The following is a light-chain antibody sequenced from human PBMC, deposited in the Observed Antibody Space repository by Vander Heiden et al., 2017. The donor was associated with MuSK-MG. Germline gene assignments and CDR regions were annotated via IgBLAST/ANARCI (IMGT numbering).Light chain of an antibody. CDR3: QSYDSSLSGSMV. V-gene: IGLV1-40*01. J-gene: IGLJ2*01. CDR2: GIS. CDR1: SSNIGAGYD. Sequence: QSVLTQPPSVAVAPGQRVTISCTGSSSNIGAGYDVHWYQQLPGTAPKLLIYGISNRPSGVPDRFSGSKSGTSASLAITGLQAEEEADYYCQSYDSSLSGSMVFGGGTKLTVL.